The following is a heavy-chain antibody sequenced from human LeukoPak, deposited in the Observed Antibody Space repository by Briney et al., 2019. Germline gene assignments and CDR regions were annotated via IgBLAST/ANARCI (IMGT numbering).Heavy chain of an antibody. V-gene: IGHV1-18*01. CDR2: ISVYNGNT. CDR1: SYTFTNFG. J-gene: IGHJ4*02. Sequence: ASVKVSCKASSYTFTNFGISWVRQAPGQGLEWMGWISVYNGNTNYAQKLQDRVTMTSDTSTSTVYMELRSLRSDDTAVYYCARVVMATIADYWGQGTLVTVSS. CDR3: ARVVMATIADY. D-gene: IGHD5-24*01.